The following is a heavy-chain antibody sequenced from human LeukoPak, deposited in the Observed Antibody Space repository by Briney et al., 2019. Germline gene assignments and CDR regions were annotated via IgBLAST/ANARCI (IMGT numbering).Heavy chain of an antibody. CDR1: GFTFSSCS. CDR2: ISSSSSYI. J-gene: IGHJ4*02. D-gene: IGHD3-16*01. V-gene: IGHV3-21*01. Sequence: GGSLRLSCAASGFTFSSCSMNWVRQAPGKGLEWVSSISSSSSYIYYADSVKGRFTISRDNAKNSLYLQMNSLRAEDTAVYYCARSFWGSYWEPDYWGQGTLVTVSS. CDR3: ARSFWGSYWEPDY.